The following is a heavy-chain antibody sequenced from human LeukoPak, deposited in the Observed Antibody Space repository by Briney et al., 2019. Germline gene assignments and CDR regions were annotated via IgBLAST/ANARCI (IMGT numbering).Heavy chain of an antibody. J-gene: IGHJ4*02. D-gene: IGHD6-19*01. Sequence: ASVKVSCKAAVYTFTSCDINWVRQATGQGLEWMGWMNPNSGNTGYGQSFQGRITMTRDISIGTAYMELSNLTSEDTAIYYCTRGASGRRDNWGQGTLVTVSA. CDR1: VYTFTSCD. CDR2: MNPNSGNT. V-gene: IGHV1-8*01. CDR3: TRGASGRRDN.